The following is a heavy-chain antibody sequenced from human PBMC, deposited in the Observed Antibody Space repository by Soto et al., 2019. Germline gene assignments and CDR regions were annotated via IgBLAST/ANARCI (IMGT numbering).Heavy chain of an antibody. CDR1: GYTFTSYG. D-gene: IGHD4-17*01. CDR3: GTTANSYYYYYGMDV. J-gene: IGHJ6*02. Sequence: ASVKVSCKASGYTFTSYGISWVRQAPGQGLEWMGWISAYNGNTNYAQKLQGRVTMTTDTSTSTAYMELRSLRSDDTAVYYCGTTANSYYYYYGMDVWGRGTTVTVSS. V-gene: IGHV1-18*01. CDR2: ISAYNGNT.